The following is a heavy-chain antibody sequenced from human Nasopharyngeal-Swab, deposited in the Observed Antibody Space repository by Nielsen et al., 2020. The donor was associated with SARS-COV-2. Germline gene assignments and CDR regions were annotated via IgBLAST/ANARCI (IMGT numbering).Heavy chain of an antibody. D-gene: IGHD3-9*01. J-gene: IGHJ4*02. V-gene: IGHV3-21*01. Sequence: GESLKISCVASRFTFSSYSMNWVRQAPRTGLEWVSSTSSDTTYIYYADSVKGRFTISRDNSENTLYLQMNSLRAEDTAVYYCARDGYDILTGHYYPDYWGQGTLVTVSS. CDR2: TSSDTTYI. CDR1: RFTFSSYS. CDR3: ARDGYDILTGHYYPDY.